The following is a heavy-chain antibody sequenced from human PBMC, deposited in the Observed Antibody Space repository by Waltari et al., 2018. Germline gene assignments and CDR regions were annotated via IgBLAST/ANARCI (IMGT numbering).Heavy chain of an antibody. CDR1: GFTFSTAW. V-gene: IGHV3-15*01. CDR3: GDFTAFDY. Sequence: EVQLVESGGGLVKPGGSLRLSCVGSGFTFSTAWMHWVRQAPGKGLEWGGRIKAKPHGGTTVYASPVQGRFTISRDDSKNTVYLQMNSLKTEDTAIYYCGDFTAFDYWGQGSLVTVSS. CDR2: IKAKPHGGTT. J-gene: IGHJ4*02. D-gene: IGHD2-8*02.